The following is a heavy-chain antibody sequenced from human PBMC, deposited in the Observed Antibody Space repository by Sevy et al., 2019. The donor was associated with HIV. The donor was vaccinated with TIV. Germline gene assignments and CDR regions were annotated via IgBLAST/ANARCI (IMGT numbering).Heavy chain of an antibody. CDR1: GGSISSASYY. J-gene: IGHJ4*02. CDR3: ARTIYGSGGELDY. Sequence: SETLSLTCSVSGGSISSASYYWSWIQQPAGQGLEWIGRIYATGITSYNPSLKSRVTMSIDTSKNQFSLKLSSLTAADTAVYYCARTIYGSGGELDYWGQGTLVTVSS. CDR2: IYATGIT. V-gene: IGHV4-61*02. D-gene: IGHD3-10*01.